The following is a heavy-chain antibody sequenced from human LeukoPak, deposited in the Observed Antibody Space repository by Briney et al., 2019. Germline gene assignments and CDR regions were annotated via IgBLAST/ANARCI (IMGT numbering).Heavy chain of an antibody. CDR3: ARYIWGSYPTFEDY. CDR2: IYYSGST. D-gene: IGHD3-16*02. Sequence: SETLSLTCTVSGGSISSYYWSWIRQPPGKGLEWIGCIYYSGSTNYNPSLKSRVTVSVDTSKNRFSLKLSSVTAADTAVYSCARYIWGSYPTFEDYWGQGTLVTVSS. CDR1: GGSISSYY. J-gene: IGHJ4*02. V-gene: IGHV4-59*01.